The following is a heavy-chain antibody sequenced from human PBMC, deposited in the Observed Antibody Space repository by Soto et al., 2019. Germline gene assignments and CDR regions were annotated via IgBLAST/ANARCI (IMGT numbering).Heavy chain of an antibody. CDR2: ISSSGSTI. Sequence: GGSLRLSCAASGFTFSDYYMSWIRQAPGKGLEWVSYISSSGSTIYYADSVKGRFTISRDNAKNSLYLQMNSLRAEDTAVYYCARMSQAGYYDFWSGMYYMDVWGKGTTVTVSS. D-gene: IGHD3-3*01. CDR1: GFTFSDYY. V-gene: IGHV3-11*01. CDR3: ARMSQAGYYDFWSGMYYMDV. J-gene: IGHJ6*03.